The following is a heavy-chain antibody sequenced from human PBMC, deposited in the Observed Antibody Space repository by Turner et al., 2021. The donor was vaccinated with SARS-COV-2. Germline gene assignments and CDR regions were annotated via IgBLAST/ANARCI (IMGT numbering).Heavy chain of an antibody. J-gene: IGHJ3*02. CDR1: AFTLSSYW. CDR3: ARVYSSSSGRNAFDI. Sequence: EVQMVESGGGLVQPGGSLRLSYAASAFTLSSYWMTWVRQAPGKGLEWLANIMQDGSERYYVDSVKGRFTISRDNAKNSLYLQMNSLRAEDTAVYYCARVYSSSSGRNAFDIWGQGTMVTVSS. CDR2: IMQDGSER. V-gene: IGHV3-7*01. D-gene: IGHD6-6*01.